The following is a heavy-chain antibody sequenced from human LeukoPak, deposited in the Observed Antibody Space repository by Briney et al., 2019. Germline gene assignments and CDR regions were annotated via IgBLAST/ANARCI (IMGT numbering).Heavy chain of an antibody. D-gene: IGHD3-22*01. Sequence: SEALSLICTVSGDSISSYNYFWGWIRQPPGKGLEWVGSIYYRGNTYYNPSLKSRVTLSADTSKNQFSLKVTSVTAADTAVYYCARASSGYYWDFDYWGEGALVTVSS. CDR3: ARASSGYYWDFDY. CDR1: GDSISSYNYF. J-gene: IGHJ4*02. CDR2: IYYRGNT. V-gene: IGHV4-39*01.